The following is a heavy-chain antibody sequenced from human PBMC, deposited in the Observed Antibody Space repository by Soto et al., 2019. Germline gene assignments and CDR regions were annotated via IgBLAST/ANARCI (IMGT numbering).Heavy chain of an antibody. CDR1: GPSISSYY. D-gene: IGHD1-26*01. CDR2: IYYCWRA. V-gene: IGHV4-59*01. J-gene: IGHJ6*02. CDR3: ARGDGSVTAGYYYYGMDV. Sequence: SETLSLTCNVSGPSISSYYYRWIRQPRGKGLEWIAYIYYCWRANYNPSLTSRVTTSADTSNNQFSLKLSSVTAADTAVYYCARGDGSVTAGYYYYGMDVWRQGTTVAVSS.